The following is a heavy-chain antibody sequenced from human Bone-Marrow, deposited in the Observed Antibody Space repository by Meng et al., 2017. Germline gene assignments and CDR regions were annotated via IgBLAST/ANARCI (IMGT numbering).Heavy chain of an antibody. D-gene: IGHD2-15*01. Sequence: GESLKISCAASGFTFSSYAMHWVRQAPGKGLEWVSAISGSGGSTYYADSVKGRFTISRDNSKNTLYLQMNSLRAEDTAVYYCARGLGYCSGGSCYYDYWGQGTLVTVSS. CDR3: ARGLGYCSGGSCYYDY. CDR1: GFTFSSYA. V-gene: IGHV3-23*01. J-gene: IGHJ4*02. CDR2: ISGSGGST.